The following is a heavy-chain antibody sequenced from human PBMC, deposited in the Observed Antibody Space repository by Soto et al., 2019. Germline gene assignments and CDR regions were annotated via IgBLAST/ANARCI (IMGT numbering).Heavy chain of an antibody. Sequence: GESLKISCKGSGYSFISYWTGWVRQMPGKGLEWMGIIYPGDSDTRYSPSFQGQVTISADKSISTAYLQWSSLKASDTAMYYCARQNEEDGYYYYMDVWGKGTTVTVSS. J-gene: IGHJ6*03. D-gene: IGHD1-1*01. CDR1: GYSFISYW. CDR3: ARQNEEDGYYYYMDV. CDR2: IYPGDSDT. V-gene: IGHV5-51*01.